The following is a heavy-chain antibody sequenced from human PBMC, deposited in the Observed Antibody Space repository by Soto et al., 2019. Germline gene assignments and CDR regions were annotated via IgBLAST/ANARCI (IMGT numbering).Heavy chain of an antibody. J-gene: IGHJ4*02. CDR3: VKHQVSLVRGISPFDY. D-gene: IGHD3-10*01. V-gene: IGHV3-23*01. CDR2: VTADGGT. Sequence: LRLSCEGSGFTVSSHAMTWIRQAPGKGPEWVSTVTADGGTYYADSVKGRFAMSRDTSENTLYLQMNSLGAEDTAVYYCVKHQVSLVRGISPFDYWGQGALVTVSS. CDR1: GFTVSSHA.